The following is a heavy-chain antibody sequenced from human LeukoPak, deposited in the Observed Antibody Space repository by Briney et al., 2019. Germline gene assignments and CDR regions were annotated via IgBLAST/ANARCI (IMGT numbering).Heavy chain of an antibody. CDR3: ATLAVVTPSMDAFDI. CDR1: GFTFSSYA. CDR2: ISYDGSNK. D-gene: IGHD2-21*02. V-gene: IGHV3-30-3*01. J-gene: IGHJ3*02. Sequence: PGGSVRLSCAASGFTFSSYAMHWVRQAPGKGLEWVAVISYDGSNKYYADSVKGRFTISRDNSKNTLYLQMNSLRAEDTAVYYCATLAVVTPSMDAFDIWGQGTMVTVSS.